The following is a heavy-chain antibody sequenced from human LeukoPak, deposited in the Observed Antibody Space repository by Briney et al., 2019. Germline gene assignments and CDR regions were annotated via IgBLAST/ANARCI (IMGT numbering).Heavy chain of an antibody. CDR2: IYPADSDI. CDR3: ARQEYCSGGSCYTWFDP. Sequence: GESLKISCKGSGYSINNYWIGWVRQMPGKGLEWMGIIYPADSDIRYSPSFQGQVTISADKSISTAYLQWSSLKTSDTAMYYCARQEYCSGGSCYTWFDPWGQGTLVTVSS. CDR1: GYSINNYW. D-gene: IGHD2-15*01. V-gene: IGHV5-51*01. J-gene: IGHJ5*02.